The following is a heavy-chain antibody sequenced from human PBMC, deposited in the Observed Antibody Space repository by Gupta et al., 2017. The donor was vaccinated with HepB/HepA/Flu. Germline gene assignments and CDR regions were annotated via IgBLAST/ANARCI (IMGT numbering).Heavy chain of an antibody. CDR2: ISYEGSQK. Sequence: QVQLVESGGGAVQPGRSLRLSCAASGFYFDSYGMHWVRQAPGKGLEWVGVISYEGSQKFYADSVKGRFTISRDNLRNTLYLQMNNLRHEDTAIYDCAKGAGYNFYYFDYWGRGTLVTVSS. D-gene: IGHD5-24*01. J-gene: IGHJ4*02. CDR3: AKGAGYNFYYFDY. V-gene: IGHV3-30*18. CDR1: GFYFDSYG.